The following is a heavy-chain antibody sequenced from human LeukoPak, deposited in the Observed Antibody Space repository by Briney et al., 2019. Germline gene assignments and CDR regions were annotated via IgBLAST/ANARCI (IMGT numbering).Heavy chain of an antibody. CDR1: GFTFRSYG. CDR3: ARDVEWNRGTGYSSSWPVYGMDV. V-gene: IGHV3-33*01. Sequence: GGSLRLSCAASGFTFRSYGMHWVRQAPGKGLEWVAVIWYDGSNQYYADSVKGRFTISRDNSKNTLYLQMNSLRAEDTAVYYCARDVEWNRGTGYSSSWPVYGMDVWGQGTTVTVSS. D-gene: IGHD6-13*01. CDR2: IWYDGSNQ. J-gene: IGHJ6*02.